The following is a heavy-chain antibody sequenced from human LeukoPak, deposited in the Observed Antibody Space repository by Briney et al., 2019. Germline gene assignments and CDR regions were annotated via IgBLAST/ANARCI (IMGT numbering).Heavy chain of an antibody. J-gene: IGHJ5*02. CDR1: GGSFSGYY. Sequence: SETLSLTCAVYGGSFSGYYWSWIRQPPGKGLEWIGEINHSGSTNYNPSLKSRVTISVDTSKNQFSLKLSSVTAADTAVYYCARGYPPVYYDSRLLPRPNWFDPWGQGTLVTVSS. D-gene: IGHD3-22*01. V-gene: IGHV4-34*01. CDR3: ARGYPPVYYDSRLLPRPNWFDP. CDR2: INHSGST.